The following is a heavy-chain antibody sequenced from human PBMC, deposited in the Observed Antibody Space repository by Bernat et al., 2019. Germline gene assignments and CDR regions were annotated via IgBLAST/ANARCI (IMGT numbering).Heavy chain of an antibody. V-gene: IGHV3-23*01. CDR2: IRYGSDST. Sequence: EVQLLESGGGLVQPGGSLRLSCAASGFTFSSYAMNWVRQAPGKGLEWVSAIRYGSDSTYYADSVKGRFTISRDDSKNTLYLHMNSLRAEDTALYFCAKGAGSGTFYYHYYMDVWGKGTTVTASS. CDR3: AKGAGSGTFYYHYYMDV. J-gene: IGHJ6*03. D-gene: IGHD3-10*01. CDR1: GFTFSSYA.